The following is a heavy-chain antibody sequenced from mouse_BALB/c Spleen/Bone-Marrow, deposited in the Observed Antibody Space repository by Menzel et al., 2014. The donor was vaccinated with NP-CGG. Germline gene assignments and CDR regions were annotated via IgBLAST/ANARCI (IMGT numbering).Heavy chain of an antibody. Sequence: QVQLQQSGAELMKPGASVKISCKATGYTFSNYWIDWVKQRPGHGLEWIGEILPGSGTANYNEKFKGKATFTADTSSNTAYMHLSSLTSEDSALYYGARASVVPYYFDFGGQGTTLTVSS. J-gene: IGHJ2*01. D-gene: IGHD1-1*01. CDR1: GYTFSNYW. V-gene: IGHV1-9*01. CDR3: ARASVVPYYFDF. CDR2: ILPGSGTA.